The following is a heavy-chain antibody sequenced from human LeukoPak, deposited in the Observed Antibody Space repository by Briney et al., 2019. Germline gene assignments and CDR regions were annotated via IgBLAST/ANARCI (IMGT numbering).Heavy chain of an antibody. J-gene: IGHJ4*02. CDR1: GDSISGYY. Sequence: ASETLSLTCTVSGDSISGYYWNWIRQPPGKGLEWIGEIHHSGSTNYNPSLKGRVTISVDTSKNQFSLKLSSVTAADTAVYYCAREGDSSVYYDYWGQGTLVTVSS. D-gene: IGHD3-22*01. CDR3: AREGDSSVYYDY. CDR2: IHHSGST. V-gene: IGHV4-34*01.